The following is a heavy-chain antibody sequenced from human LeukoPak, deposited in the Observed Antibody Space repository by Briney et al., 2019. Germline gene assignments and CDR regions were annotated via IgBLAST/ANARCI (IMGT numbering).Heavy chain of an antibody. CDR2: MYFSGST. V-gene: IGHV4-39*07. CDR1: GGSISSSSYY. Sequence: PSGTLSLTCTVSGGSISSSSYYWGWIRQPPGKGLEWIGYMYFSGSTYYNPSLKSRVTISVDTSKNQFSLKLSSVTAADTAVYYCARDLGQWGAFDIWGQGTMVTVSS. CDR3: ARDLGQWGAFDI. J-gene: IGHJ3*02. D-gene: IGHD1-26*01.